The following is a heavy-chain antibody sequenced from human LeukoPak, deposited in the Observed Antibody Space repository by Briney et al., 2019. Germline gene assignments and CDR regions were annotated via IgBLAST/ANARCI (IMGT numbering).Heavy chain of an antibody. CDR3: ARVASSGGGASFDY. Sequence: ASVKVSCKASGYTFTSYAMHWVRQAPGQGLEWMGWISAYNGNTNYAQKLQGRVTMTTDTSTSTAYMELRSLRSDDTAVYYCARVASSGGGASFDYWGQGTLVTVSS. J-gene: IGHJ4*02. D-gene: IGHD6-19*01. V-gene: IGHV1-18*01. CDR2: ISAYNGNT. CDR1: GYTFTSYA.